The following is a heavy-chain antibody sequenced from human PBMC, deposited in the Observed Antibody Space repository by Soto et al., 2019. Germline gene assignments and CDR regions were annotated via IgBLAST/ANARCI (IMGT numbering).Heavy chain of an antibody. J-gene: IGHJ6*02. CDR3: ARYCSSTSCYFSAGSGMDV. D-gene: IGHD2-2*01. CDR2: ISSSGSTI. V-gene: IGHV3-48*03. Sequence: GGSLRLSCAASGFTFSSYEMNWVRQAPGKGLEWVSYISSSGSTIYYADSVKGRFTISRDNAKNSLYLQMNSLRAEDTAVYYCARYCSSTSCYFSAGSGMDVWGQGTTVTVSS. CDR1: GFTFSSYE.